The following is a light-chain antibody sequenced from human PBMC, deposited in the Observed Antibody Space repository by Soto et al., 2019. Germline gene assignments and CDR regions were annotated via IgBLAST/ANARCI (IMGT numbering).Light chain of an antibody. Sequence: DIQMTQSPSTLSASVGDRVTITCRASXSISNWLAWYQQKPGKAPKLLIYKASSLESGVPSRFSGSGSGTEFTLTISSLQPDDFATYYCQQYNSYPWTFGQGTKVEIK. J-gene: IGKJ1*01. CDR3: QQYNSYPWT. CDR1: XSISNW. V-gene: IGKV1-5*03. CDR2: KAS.